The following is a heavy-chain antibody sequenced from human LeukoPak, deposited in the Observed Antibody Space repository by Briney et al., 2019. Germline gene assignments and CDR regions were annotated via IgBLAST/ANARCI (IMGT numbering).Heavy chain of an antibody. CDR1: GFIFSSYG. V-gene: IGHV3-30*18. D-gene: IGHD6-19*01. Sequence: GSLRLSCAASGFIFSSYGMHWVRQAPGKGLEWVAVISYDGSNKYYADSVKGRFTISRDNSKNTLYLQMNSLRAEDTAVYCCAKLVSSGWPFDYWGQGTLVTVSS. CDR2: ISYDGSNK. CDR3: AKLVSSGWPFDY. J-gene: IGHJ4*02.